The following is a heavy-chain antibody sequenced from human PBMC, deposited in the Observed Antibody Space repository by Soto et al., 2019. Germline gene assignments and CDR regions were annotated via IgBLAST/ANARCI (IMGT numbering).Heavy chain of an antibody. D-gene: IGHD4-17*01. CDR3: ARDGRLDYGDYVFDY. V-gene: IGHV3-33*01. Sequence: LSLTCAASGFTFSSYGMHWVRQAPGKGLEWVAVIWYDGSNKYYADSVKGRFTISRDNSKNTLYLQMNSLRAEDTAVYYCARDGRLDYGDYVFDYWGQGTLVTVSS. CDR2: IWYDGSNK. J-gene: IGHJ4*02. CDR1: GFTFSSYG.